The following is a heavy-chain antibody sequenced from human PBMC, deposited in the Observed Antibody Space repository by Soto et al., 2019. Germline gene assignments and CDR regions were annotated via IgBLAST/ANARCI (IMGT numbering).Heavy chain of an antibody. Sequence: GGSLRLSCAASGFTFSSYGMHWVRQAPGKGLEWVSAISGSGGSTYYADSVKGRFTISRDNSKNTLYLQMNSLRAEDTAVYYCAKVTDYYDSSGPNWGQGTLVTVSS. D-gene: IGHD3-22*01. CDR3: AKVTDYYDSSGPN. CDR1: GFTFSSYG. V-gene: IGHV3-23*01. J-gene: IGHJ4*02. CDR2: ISGSGGST.